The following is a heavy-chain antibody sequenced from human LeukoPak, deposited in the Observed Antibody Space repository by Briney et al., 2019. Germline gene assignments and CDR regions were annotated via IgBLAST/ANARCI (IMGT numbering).Heavy chain of an antibody. CDR1: GFTFNRYG. CDR3: ARDVRIVYYDRSPDY. CDR2: IGHDGSNK. V-gene: IGHV3-30*02. D-gene: IGHD3-22*01. Sequence: GGSLRLSCAASGFTFNRYGMHWVRQAPGKGLEWVAYIGHDGSNKYYADSVKGRFTISRDSSKNTLYLQMNSLRAEDTAVYYCARDVRIVYYDRSPDYWGQGPLVTVSS. J-gene: IGHJ4*02.